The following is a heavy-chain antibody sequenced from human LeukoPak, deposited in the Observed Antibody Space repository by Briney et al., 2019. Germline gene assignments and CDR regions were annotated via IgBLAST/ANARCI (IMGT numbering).Heavy chain of an antibody. V-gene: IGHV3-33*06. CDR3: AKGSSSSPRGGMDV. CDR2: IWYDGSNK. J-gene: IGHJ6*02. Sequence: PGRSLRLSCAASGFTFSSYGMHWVRQAPGKGLEWVAVIWYDGSNKYYADSVKGRFTISRDNSKNTLYLQMNSLRAEDTALYYCAKGSSSSPRGGMDVWGQGTTVTVSS. D-gene: IGHD6-13*01. CDR1: GFTFSSYG.